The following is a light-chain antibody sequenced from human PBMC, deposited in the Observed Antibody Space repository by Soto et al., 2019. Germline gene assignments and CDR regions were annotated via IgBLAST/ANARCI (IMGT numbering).Light chain of an antibody. CDR1: SSNIGAGYD. V-gene: IGLV1-40*01. CDR3: PSYDSSLSGYV. CDR2: GNS. Sequence: QSVLTQPPSVSGAPGQRVTISCTGSSSNIGAGYDVHWYQQLPGTAPKLLIYGNSNRPSGVPDRFSGSKSGTSASLAITWLQAEDEADYYCPSYDSSLSGYVFGTGTKLTVL. J-gene: IGLJ1*01.